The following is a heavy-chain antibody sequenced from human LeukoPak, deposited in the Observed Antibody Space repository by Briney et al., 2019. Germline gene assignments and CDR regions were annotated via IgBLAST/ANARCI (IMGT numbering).Heavy chain of an antibody. CDR2: ISSSSSTI. V-gene: IGHV3-48*04. CDR1: GFTFSSYS. Sequence: PGGSLRLSCAASGFTFSSYSMNWVRQAPGKGLEWVSYISSSSSTIYYADSVKGRFTISRDNAKNSLYLQMNSLRAEDMALYYCAKDIRGGIAVAGIDYWGQGTLVTVSS. CDR3: AKDIRGGIAVAGIDY. D-gene: IGHD6-19*01. J-gene: IGHJ4*02.